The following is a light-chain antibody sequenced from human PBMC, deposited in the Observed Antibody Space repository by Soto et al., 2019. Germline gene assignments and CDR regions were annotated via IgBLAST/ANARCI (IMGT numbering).Light chain of an antibody. V-gene: IGKV1-5*01. CDR3: QQYNSYST. Sequence: DSQMTQSRSTRSASVGDRVTITCRASQSISSWLAWYQQKPGKAPKLLIYDASSLESGVPSRFSGSGSGTEFTLTISSLQPDDFATYYCQQYNSYSTFGPGTKVDIK. CDR1: QSISSW. J-gene: IGKJ1*01. CDR2: DAS.